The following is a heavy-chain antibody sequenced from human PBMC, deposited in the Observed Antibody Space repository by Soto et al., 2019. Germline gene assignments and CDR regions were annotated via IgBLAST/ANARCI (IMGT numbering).Heavy chain of an antibody. J-gene: IGHJ1*01. CDR3: ARGGGGGLFEH. D-gene: IGHD2-21*01. V-gene: IGHV3-11*06. Sequence: GSLRLSCATSGFPFSDYYMSWILQAPGKGLEWLSHISPKSTYRNYADSVKGRFTISRDNTKSSLFLQMNSLGVEDTAVYYCARGGGGGLFEHWGQGVLVTVSS. CDR1: GFPFSDYY. CDR2: ISPKSTYR.